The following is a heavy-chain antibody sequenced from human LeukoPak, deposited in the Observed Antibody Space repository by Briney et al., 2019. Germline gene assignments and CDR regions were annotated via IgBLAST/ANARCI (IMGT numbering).Heavy chain of an antibody. CDR2: IYYSGST. CDR1: GGSVSSGSYY. Sequence: PSETLSLTCTVSGGSVSSGSYYWSWIRQPPGKGLEWIGYIYYSGSTNYNPSLKSRVTISVDTSKNQFSLKLSSVTAADTAVYYCARVAYSGGYVFDYWGQGTLVTVSS. D-gene: IGHD1-26*01. CDR3: ARVAYSGGYVFDY. J-gene: IGHJ4*02. V-gene: IGHV4-61*01.